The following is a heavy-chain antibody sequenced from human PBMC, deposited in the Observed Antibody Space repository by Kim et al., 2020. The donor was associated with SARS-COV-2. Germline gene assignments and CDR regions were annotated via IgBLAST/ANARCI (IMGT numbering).Heavy chain of an antibody. V-gene: IGHV4-59*01. D-gene: IGHD1-1*01. J-gene: IGHJ6*03. Sequence: SETLSLTCTVSGGSISSYYWSWIRQPPGKGLEWIGFMHYSGSTNYNPSLKSRVTISVDTSKNQFSLKLSSVTAADTAVYYCASSLDAPGGYYYYYYMDVWGKGTTVTVSS. CDR2: MHYSGST. CDR3: ASSLDAPGGYYYYYYMDV. CDR1: GGSISSYY.